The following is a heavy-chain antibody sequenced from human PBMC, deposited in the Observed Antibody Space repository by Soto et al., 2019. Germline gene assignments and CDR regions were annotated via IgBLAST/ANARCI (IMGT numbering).Heavy chain of an antibody. CDR1: GGSFSGYY. CDR3: ARTRSSTSIPRRYFDL. J-gene: IGHJ2*01. V-gene: IGHV4-34*01. CDR2: INHSGST. Sequence: QVQLQQWGAGLLKPSETLSLTCAVYGGSFSGYYWSWIRQPPGKGLEWIGEINHSGSTNYNPSLKSRVTISVDTSKNQFSLKMSSVTAADTAVYYCARTRSSTSIPRRYFDLWGRGTLVTVSS. D-gene: IGHD2-2*01.